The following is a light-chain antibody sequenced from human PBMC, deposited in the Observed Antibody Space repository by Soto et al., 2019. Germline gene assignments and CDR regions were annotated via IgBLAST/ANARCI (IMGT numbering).Light chain of an antibody. CDR1: QSVSSY. J-gene: IGKJ4*01. CDR2: ESS. Sequence: EIVLTQSPATLSLSPGERATISCRASQSVSSYLAWYQQKPGQAPRLLIHESSNRATGIPARFSGSGSGTDFTLTISSLEPEDFAVYYCQQRSSWPTFGGGTKVEIK. CDR3: QQRSSWPT. V-gene: IGKV3-11*01.